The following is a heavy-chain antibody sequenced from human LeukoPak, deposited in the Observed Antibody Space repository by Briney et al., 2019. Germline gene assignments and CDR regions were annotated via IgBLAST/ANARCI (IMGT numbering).Heavy chain of an antibody. D-gene: IGHD6-6*01. CDR3: ASTQLVLWGAFDI. CDR2: ISSSSSYI. J-gene: IGHJ3*02. CDR1: GFTFSSYS. Sequence: PGGSLRLSCAASGFTFSSYSMNWVRQAPGKGLEWVSSISSSSSYIYYADSVKGRFTISRDNAKNSLYLQMNSLRAEDTAVYYCASTQLVLWGAFDIWGQGTMVTVSS. V-gene: IGHV3-21*01.